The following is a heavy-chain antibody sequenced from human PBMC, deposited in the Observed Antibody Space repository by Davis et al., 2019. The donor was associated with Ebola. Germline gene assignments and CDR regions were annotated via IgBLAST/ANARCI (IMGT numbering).Heavy chain of an antibody. CDR2: MSYSGYT. Sequence: SETLSLTCSVSGDSISSGGYYWNWIRQHPVKGLEWNAYMSYSGYTYYNPSIKSRVIMSGERSWNQFFLKLSSVTAADTAVYYCARDNGENKYFQHWGQGTLVTVSS. V-gene: IGHV4-31*03. CDR1: GDSISSGGYY. D-gene: IGHD2-8*01. CDR3: ARDNGENKYFQH. J-gene: IGHJ1*01.